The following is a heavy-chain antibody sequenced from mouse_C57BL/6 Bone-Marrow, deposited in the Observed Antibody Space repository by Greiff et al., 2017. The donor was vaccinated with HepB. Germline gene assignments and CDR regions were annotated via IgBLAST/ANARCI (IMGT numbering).Heavy chain of an antibody. V-gene: IGHV5-17*01. J-gene: IGHJ2*01. D-gene: IGHD2-5*01. CDR1: GFTFSDYG. Sequence: DVKLVESGGGLVKPGGSLKLSCAASGFTFSDYGMHWVRQAPEKGLEWVAYISSGSSTIYYADTVKGRFTISRDNAKNTLFLQLTSLRSEDTAMYYCAIAYYSNYVGYWGQGTTLTVSS. CDR3: AIAYYSNYVGY. CDR2: ISSGSSTI.